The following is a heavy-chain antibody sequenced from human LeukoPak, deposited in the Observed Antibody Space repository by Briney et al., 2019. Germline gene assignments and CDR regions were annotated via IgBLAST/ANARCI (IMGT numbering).Heavy chain of an antibody. J-gene: IGHJ3*02. CDR1: GRSLSSYY. CDR2: IYYSGST. Sequence: PSETLSLTCTVSGRSLSSYYWRWIRQPPGGGLGWVGYIYYSGSTNYNPSLKSRVTISVATSKNQFSLKLSSVTAADTAVYYCAGRDYYDSSGYYDAFDIWGQGTMVTVSS. CDR3: AGRDYYDSSGYYDAFDI. D-gene: IGHD3-22*01. V-gene: IGHV4-59*01.